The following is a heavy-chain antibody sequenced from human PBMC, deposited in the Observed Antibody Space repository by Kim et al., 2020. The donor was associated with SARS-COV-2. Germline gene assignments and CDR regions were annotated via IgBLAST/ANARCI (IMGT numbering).Heavy chain of an antibody. CDR3: AIVVVPAAPDLYYYYGMDV. V-gene: IGHV1-69*13. J-gene: IGHJ6*02. D-gene: IGHD2-2*01. Sequence: SVKVSCKASGGTFSSYAISWVRQAPGQGLEWMGGIIPIFGTANYAQKFQGRVTITADESTSTAYMELSSLRSEDTAVYYCAIVVVPAAPDLYYYYGMDVWGQGTTVTVSS. CDR1: GGTFSSYA. CDR2: IIPIFGTA.